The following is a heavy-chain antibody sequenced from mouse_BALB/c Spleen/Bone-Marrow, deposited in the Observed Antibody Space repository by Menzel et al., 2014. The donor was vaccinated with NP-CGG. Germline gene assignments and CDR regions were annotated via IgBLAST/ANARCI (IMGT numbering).Heavy chain of an antibody. CDR2: IDPANGNT. Sequence: EVQLQQSGAELVKPGASVKLSCTASGFNIKDTYMHWVKQRPEQGLEWIGRIDPANGNTKYDPKFQGKATITADTSSNTAYLQLSSLASEDTAVYYCARWESYAMDYWGQGTSVTVSS. CDR3: ARWESYAMDY. J-gene: IGHJ4*01. D-gene: IGHD4-1*01. CDR1: GFNIKDTY. V-gene: IGHV14-3*02.